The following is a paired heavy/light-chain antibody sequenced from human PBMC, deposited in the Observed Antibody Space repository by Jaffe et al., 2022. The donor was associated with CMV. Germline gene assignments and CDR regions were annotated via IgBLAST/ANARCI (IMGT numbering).Light chain of an antibody. CDR3: QQYGTSPRT. Sequence: EIVLTQSPGTLSLSPGERATLSCRASQSVGSSYLAWYQQKPGQAPRLLIYGTSSRATGIPGRFSGSGSETDFTLTISRLEPEDFAVYFCQQYGTSPRTFGQGTKVEIK. CDR2: GTS. V-gene: IGKV3-20*01. J-gene: IGKJ1*01. CDR1: QSVGSSY.
Heavy chain of an antibody. CDR2: IYTGGST. Sequence: EVQLVESGGGLVQPGGSLRLSCEASGFIVSRNYMSWVRQAPGKGLEWVSVIYTGGSTFYADSVKGRFTISRDQSKNILYLQMNSLRAEDTAVYYCARDYGDQYFDYWGQGTLVTVSS. J-gene: IGHJ4*02. D-gene: IGHD4-17*01. V-gene: IGHV3-66*01. CDR1: GFIVSRNY. CDR3: ARDYGDQYFDY.